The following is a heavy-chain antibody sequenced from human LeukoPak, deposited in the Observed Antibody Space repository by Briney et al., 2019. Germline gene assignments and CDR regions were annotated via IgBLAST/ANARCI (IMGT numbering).Heavy chain of an antibody. CDR1: GFTFSSYG. V-gene: IGHV3-30*18. Sequence: GGSLRLSCAASGFTFSSYGMHWVRQAPGKGLEWVAVISYDGSNKYYADSVKGRFTISRDNSKNTLYLQMNSLRAEDTAVYYCAKGHGVLDYWGQGTLVTVSS. J-gene: IGHJ4*02. CDR2: ISYDGSNK. D-gene: IGHD3-10*01. CDR3: AKGHGVLDY.